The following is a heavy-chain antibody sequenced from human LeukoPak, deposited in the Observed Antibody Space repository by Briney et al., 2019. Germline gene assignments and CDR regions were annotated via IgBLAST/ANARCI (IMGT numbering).Heavy chain of an antibody. CDR3: ARDISIAAADTFDY. CDR1: GGSISSSSYY. CDR2: IYYSGST. V-gene: IGHV4-39*07. J-gene: IGHJ4*02. Sequence: SETLSLTCTVSGGSISSSSYYWGWIRQPPGKGLEWIGSIYYSGSTYYNPSLKSRVTISVGTSKNQFSLKLSSVTAADTAVYYCARDISIAAADTFDYWGQGTLVTVSS. D-gene: IGHD6-13*01.